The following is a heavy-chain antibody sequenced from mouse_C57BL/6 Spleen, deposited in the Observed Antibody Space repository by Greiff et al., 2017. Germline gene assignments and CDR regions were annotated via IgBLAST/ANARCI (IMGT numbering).Heavy chain of an antibody. V-gene: IGHV1-22*01. CDR2: INPNNGGT. D-gene: IGHD2-2*01. CDR1: GYTFTDYN. CDR3: ARWGYDDEYYFDY. J-gene: IGHJ2*01. Sequence: EVQLQQSGPELVKPGASVKMSCKASGYTFTDYNMHWVKQSHGKSLEWIGYINPNNGGTSYNQKFKGKATLTVNKSSSTAYMELRSLTSEDSAVYYCARWGYDDEYYFDYWGQGTTLTVST.